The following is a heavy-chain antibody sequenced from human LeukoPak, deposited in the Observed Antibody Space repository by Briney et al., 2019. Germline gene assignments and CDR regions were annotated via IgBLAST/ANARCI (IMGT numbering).Heavy chain of an antibody. CDR1: GFTFSSYA. V-gene: IGHV3-30-3*01. CDR2: ISYDGSNK. J-gene: IGHJ6*02. CDR3: ARDRPHIVLYYYYGMDV. Sequence: PGGSLRLSCAASGFTFSSYAMHWVRQAPGKGLEWVAVISYDGSNKYYADSVKGRFTISRDNSKNTLYLQMNSLRAEDTAVYYCARDRPHIVLYYYYGMDVWGQGTTVTVSS. D-gene: IGHD2-21*01.